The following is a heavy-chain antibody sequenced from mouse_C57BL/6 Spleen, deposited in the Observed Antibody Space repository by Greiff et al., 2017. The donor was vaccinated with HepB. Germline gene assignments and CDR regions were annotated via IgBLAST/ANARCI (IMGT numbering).Heavy chain of an antibody. CDR2: IDPENGDT. Sequence: EVKLQESGAELVRPGASVKLSCTASGFNIKDDYMHWVKQRPEQGLEWIGWIDPENGDTEYASKFQGKATITADTSSNTAYLQLSSLTSEDTAVYYGTTGFRDYWGQGTTLTVSS. V-gene: IGHV14-4*01. CDR3: TTGFRDY. CDR1: GFNIKDDY. J-gene: IGHJ2*01.